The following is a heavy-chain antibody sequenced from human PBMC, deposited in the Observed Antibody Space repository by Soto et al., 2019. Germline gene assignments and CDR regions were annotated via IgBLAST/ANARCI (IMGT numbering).Heavy chain of an antibody. Sequence: QVQLQESGPGLVKPSGTLSLTCAVSGGSISDNWWSWVRQPPGKGLEWIGEIYHTGTTHYNPSLWSRVTISIDKSKNQFSLKLSSVTAADTAVYYCARDIAVPRTRGFAFWGQGTLVTVSS. CDR3: ARDIAVPRTRGFAF. D-gene: IGHD6-19*01. V-gene: IGHV4-4*02. CDR2: IYHTGTT. J-gene: IGHJ4*02. CDR1: GGSISDNW.